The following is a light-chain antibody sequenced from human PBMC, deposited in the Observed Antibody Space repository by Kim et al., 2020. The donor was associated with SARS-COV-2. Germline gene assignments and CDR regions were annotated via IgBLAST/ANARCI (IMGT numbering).Light chain of an antibody. V-gene: IGLV1-40*01. J-gene: IGLJ1*01. CDR2: RDS. CDR1: SSNIGALYA. CDR3: QSYDSSLNGYV. Sequence: QRVTIPCTGSSSNIGALYAVHWYQHLPGTAPKLLIYRDSYRPSGVPDRFSGSKSGTSASLAITGLQAEDEADYYCQSYDSSLNGYVFGTGTKVTVL.